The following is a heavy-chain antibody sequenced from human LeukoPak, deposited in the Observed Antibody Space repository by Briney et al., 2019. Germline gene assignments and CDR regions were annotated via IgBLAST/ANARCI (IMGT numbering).Heavy chain of an antibody. CDR3: AKDPNPYYYYYYMDV. J-gene: IGHJ6*03. CDR1: GFTFSSYA. CDR2: ISGSGGST. D-gene: IGHD1-14*01. V-gene: IGHV3-23*01. Sequence: GESLKISCAASGFTFSSYAMSWVRQAPGKGLEWVSAISGSGGSTYYADSVKGRFTISRDNSKNTLYLQMNSLRAEDTAVYYCAKDPNPYYYYYYMDVWGKGTTVTVS.